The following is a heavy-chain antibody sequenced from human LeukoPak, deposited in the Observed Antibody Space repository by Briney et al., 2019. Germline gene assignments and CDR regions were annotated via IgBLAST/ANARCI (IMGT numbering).Heavy chain of an antibody. CDR1: GFTFSSYA. CDR2: ISGSGAST. V-gene: IGHV3-23*01. CDR3: AKRSVTTPGYYYYMDV. J-gene: IGHJ6*03. D-gene: IGHD4-17*01. Sequence: GGSLRLSCAASGFTFSSYAMTWVRQAPGKGLEWVSSISGSGASTYYADSVKGRFTISRDNSKSTLYLQMNSLSAEDTAVYYCAKRSVTTPGYYYYMDVWGKGTTVTVSS.